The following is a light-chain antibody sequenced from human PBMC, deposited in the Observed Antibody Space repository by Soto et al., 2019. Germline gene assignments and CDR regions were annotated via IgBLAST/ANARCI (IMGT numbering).Light chain of an antibody. Sequence: IQMTQSSSTLSGSVVNRVTITCRASQTISSWLAWYQQKPGKAPKLLIYKASTLKSGVPSRFSGSGSGTEFTLTISSLQPDDFATYYCQHYNSYPWTFGQGTKVDIK. J-gene: IGKJ1*01. V-gene: IGKV1-5*03. CDR3: QHYNSYPWT. CDR2: KAS. CDR1: QTISSW.